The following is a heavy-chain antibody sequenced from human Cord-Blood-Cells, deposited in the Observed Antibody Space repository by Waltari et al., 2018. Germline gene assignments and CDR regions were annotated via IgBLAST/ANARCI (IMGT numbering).Heavy chain of an antibody. J-gene: IGHJ4*02. Sequence: QVQLVQSGAEVKKPGASVKVSCTPSGYTFTGYYLHWVRQAPGQGLEWMGWINPNSGGTNYAQKFQGWVTMTRDTSISTAYMELSRLRSDDTAVYYCARGEVVAVGQYYFDYWGQGTLVTVSS. D-gene: IGHD6-19*01. V-gene: IGHV1-2*04. CDR1: GYTFTGYY. CDR3: ARGEVVAVGQYYFDY. CDR2: INPNSGGT.